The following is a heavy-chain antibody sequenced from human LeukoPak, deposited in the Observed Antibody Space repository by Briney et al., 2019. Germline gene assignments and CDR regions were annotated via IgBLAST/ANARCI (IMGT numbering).Heavy chain of an antibody. V-gene: IGHV3-48*02. Sequence: GGSLRLSCAASGFTFSYYSMNWVRQAPGKGLEWVSYISSSSSTIYYTDSVKGRFTITRDNAKNSQFLQMNSLRDEDPAVYYCARASTITVRPGGYYHYYMDVWGKGTTVTVSS. J-gene: IGHJ6*03. D-gene: IGHD6-6*01. CDR3: ARASTITVRPGGYYHYYMDV. CDR2: ISSSSSTI. CDR1: GFTFSYYS.